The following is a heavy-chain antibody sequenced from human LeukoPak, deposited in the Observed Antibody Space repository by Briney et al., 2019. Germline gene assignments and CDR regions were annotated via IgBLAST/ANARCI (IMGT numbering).Heavy chain of an antibody. CDR1: GFTFSSYA. Sequence: PGGSLRLSCAASGFTFSSYAMSWVRQAPGKGLEWVSAISGSGGSTYYADSVKGRFTISRDNSKNRLYLQMNSLRAEDTAVYYCAKDLSLRDFWSGYFDYWGQGIPVTVSS. V-gene: IGHV3-23*01. D-gene: IGHD3-3*01. J-gene: IGHJ4*02. CDR3: AKDLSLRDFWSGYFDY. CDR2: ISGSGGST.